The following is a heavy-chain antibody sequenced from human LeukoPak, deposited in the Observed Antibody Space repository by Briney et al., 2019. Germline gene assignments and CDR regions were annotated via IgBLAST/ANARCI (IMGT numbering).Heavy chain of an antibody. CDR2: ISSSGSTI. CDR3: ARERAGTSEFAGAVDI. V-gene: IGHV3-48*03. D-gene: IGHD6-13*01. Sequence: TGGSLRLSYAASGFTFSSYEMNWVRQAPGKGLEWVSYISSSGSTIYYADSVKGRFTTSRDNAKNSLYLQMNSLRAEDTAVYYCARERAGTSEFAGAVDIWGQGTMVTVSS. J-gene: IGHJ3*02. CDR1: GFTFSSYE.